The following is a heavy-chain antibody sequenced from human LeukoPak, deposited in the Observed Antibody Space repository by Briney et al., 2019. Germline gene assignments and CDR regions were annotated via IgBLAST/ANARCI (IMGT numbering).Heavy chain of an antibody. CDR2: IYYSGST. CDR3: ARDGYYDSSGHRADAFDI. D-gene: IGHD3-22*01. J-gene: IGHJ3*02. V-gene: IGHV4-31*03. Sequence: PSETLSLTCTVSGGSISSGGYYWSWIRQHPGKGLEWIGYIYYSGSTYYNPSLKSRVTISVDTSKNQFSLKLSSVTAADTAVYYCARDGYYDSSGHRADAFDIWGQGTMVTVSS. CDR1: GGSISSGGYY.